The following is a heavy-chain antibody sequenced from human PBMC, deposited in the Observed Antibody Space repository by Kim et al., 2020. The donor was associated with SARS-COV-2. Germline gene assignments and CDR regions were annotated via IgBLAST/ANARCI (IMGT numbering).Heavy chain of an antibody. Sequence: SETLSLTCAVYGGSFSGYYWSWIRQPPGKGLEWIGEINHSGSTNYNPSLKSRVTISVDTSKNQFSLKLSSVTAADTAVYYCAREGPPYSGSYSYAFDIWGQGTMVTVSS. CDR2: INHSGST. CDR1: GGSFSGYY. CDR3: AREGPPYSGSYSYAFDI. D-gene: IGHD1-26*01. J-gene: IGHJ3*02. V-gene: IGHV4-34*01.